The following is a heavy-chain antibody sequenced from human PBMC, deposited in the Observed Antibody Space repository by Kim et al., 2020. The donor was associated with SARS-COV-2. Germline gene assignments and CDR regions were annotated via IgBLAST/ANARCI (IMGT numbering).Heavy chain of an antibody. V-gene: IGHV3-21*06. Sequence: GGSLRLSCAASGFTFSGYTMAWVRQAPGKGLEGVSSISAGSTYIFYTASLEGRFTISRDNAKNSLYREMNNLGAEDTAVYYCARGELATITATQGLHYWGQRAQVTV. CDR1: GFTFSGYT. J-gene: IGHJ4*02. CDR2: ISAGSTYI. D-gene: IGHD5-12*01. CDR3: ARGELATITATQGLHY.